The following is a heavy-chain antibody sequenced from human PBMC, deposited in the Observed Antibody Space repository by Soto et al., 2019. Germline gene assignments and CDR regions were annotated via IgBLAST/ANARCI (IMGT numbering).Heavy chain of an antibody. Sequence: PGGFLRLSCATSGFTFSSLSMNWVRQAPGKGLEWVSYINSNGRTVYYADSVKGRFTISRDNAQNSLYLQMNSLRAEDTAVYYCASWAGGSWLGPFDYWGQGTLVTVSS. CDR1: GFTFSSLS. V-gene: IGHV3-48*01. CDR2: INSNGRTV. CDR3: ASWAGGSWLGPFDY. J-gene: IGHJ4*02. D-gene: IGHD6-13*01.